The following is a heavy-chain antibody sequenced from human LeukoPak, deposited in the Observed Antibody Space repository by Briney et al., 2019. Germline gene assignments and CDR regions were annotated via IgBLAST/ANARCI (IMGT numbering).Heavy chain of an antibody. CDR3: ARENPVWSGLYYYYGMDV. V-gene: IGHV4-31*03. D-gene: IGHD3-3*01. CDR1: GGSISSGGYY. J-gene: IGHJ6*02. CDR2: IYYSGST. Sequence: SETLSLTCTVSGGSISSGGYYWSWIRQHSGKGPEWIGYIYYSGSTYYNPSLKSRVTISVDTSKNQFSLKLSSVTAADTAVYYCARENPVWSGLYYYYGMDVWGQGTTVTVSS.